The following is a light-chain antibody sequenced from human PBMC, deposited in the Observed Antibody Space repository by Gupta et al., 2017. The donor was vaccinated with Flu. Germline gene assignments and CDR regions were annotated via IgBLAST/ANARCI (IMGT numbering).Light chain of an antibody. CDR1: QSVSGN. V-gene: IGKV3-15*01. J-gene: IGKJ2*01. CDR3: QQYNNWPQT. Sequence: EIVMTQCTATLSVSPGERATLSCRASQSVSGNLAWYQQKPGQAPRLLIYGASTRATGIPARFSGSGSGTEFTLTISSLQSEDFAVYYCQQYNNWPQTFGQGTKLEIK. CDR2: GAS.